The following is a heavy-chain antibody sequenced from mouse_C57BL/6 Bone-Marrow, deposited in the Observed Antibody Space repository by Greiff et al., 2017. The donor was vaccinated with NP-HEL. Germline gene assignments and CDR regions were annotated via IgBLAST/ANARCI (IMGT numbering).Heavy chain of an antibody. D-gene: IGHD2-12*01. CDR1: GFTFSDYY. CDR3: AKPLYNYGYAMDY. CDR2: ISNGGGST. J-gene: IGHJ4*01. Sequence: EVKLVESGGGLVQPGGSLKLSCAASGFTFSDYYMYWVRQTPEKRLEWVAYISNGGGSTYYPDTVKGRFTISIDNAKNTLYLQMSRLKSEDTAMYYCAKPLYNYGYAMDYWGQGTSVTVSS. V-gene: IGHV5-12*01.